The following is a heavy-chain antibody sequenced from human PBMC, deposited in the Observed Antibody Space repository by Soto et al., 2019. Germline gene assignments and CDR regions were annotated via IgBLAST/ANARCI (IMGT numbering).Heavy chain of an antibody. CDR2: ISYDGSNK. J-gene: IGHJ6*02. V-gene: IGHV3-30-3*01. D-gene: IGHD6-19*01. CDR3: ARDDEYSSGWKVPLYYYYGMDV. Sequence: GGSLRLSCAASGFTFSSYAMRWVRQAPGKGLEWVAVISYDGSNKYYADSVKGRFTISRDNSKNTLYLQMNSLRAEDTAVYYCARDDEYSSGWKVPLYYYYGMDVWGQGTTVTVSS. CDR1: GFTFSSYA.